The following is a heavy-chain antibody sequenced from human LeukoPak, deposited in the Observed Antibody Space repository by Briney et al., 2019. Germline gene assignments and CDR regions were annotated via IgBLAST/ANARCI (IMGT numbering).Heavy chain of an antibody. CDR3: ARLSGPLGFCSGGTCYSDWYFDL. D-gene: IGHD2-15*01. J-gene: IGHJ2*01. CDR2: IYYSGST. Sequence: SETLSLTCTVSGGSISSSSYYWGWIRQPPGKGLEWIGSIYYSGSTYYNPSLKSRVTISVDTSKSQFSLKLSSVTAAHTAVYYCARLSGPLGFCSGGTCYSDWYFDLWGRGTLVTVSS. CDR1: GGSISSSSYY. V-gene: IGHV4-39*01.